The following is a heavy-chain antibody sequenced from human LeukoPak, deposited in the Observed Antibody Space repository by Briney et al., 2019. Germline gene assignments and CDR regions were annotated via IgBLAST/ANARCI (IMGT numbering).Heavy chain of an antibody. V-gene: IGHV4-39*01. CDR3: ARRVYSGSYNWYFDL. D-gene: IGHD1-26*01. Sequence: PSETLSLTCTVSGVSMSSSPYYWGWIRQPPGKGLEWIGTIYDSGNTNYNPSLRSRLTISVDTSRNQFSLKLSSVTAADTAVYYCARRVYSGSYNWYFDLWGRGTLVTVSS. J-gene: IGHJ2*01. CDR1: GVSMSSSPYY. CDR2: IYDSGNT.